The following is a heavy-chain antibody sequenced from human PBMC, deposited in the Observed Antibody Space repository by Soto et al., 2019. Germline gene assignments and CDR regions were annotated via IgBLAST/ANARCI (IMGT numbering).Heavy chain of an antibody. CDR1: GYTFTSYA. Sequence: QVQLVQSGAEVKKPGASVKISCKASGYTFTSYAIHWVRQAPGQRLEWMGWINAGNGNTKYSQKFQGRVTITRDTGASTGYMELSSLRSEDTAVYYCARVAVGIFDYWGQGTLVTVSS. D-gene: IGHD2-15*01. CDR2: INAGNGNT. J-gene: IGHJ4*02. CDR3: ARVAVGIFDY. V-gene: IGHV1-3*01.